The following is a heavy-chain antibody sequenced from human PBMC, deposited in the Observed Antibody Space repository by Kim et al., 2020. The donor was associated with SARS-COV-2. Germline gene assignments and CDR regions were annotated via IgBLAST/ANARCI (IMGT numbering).Heavy chain of an antibody. D-gene: IGHD3-22*01. CDR1: GGTFSSYA. CDR3: ARTRNYYDSSGYLSGELRYFQH. V-gene: IGHV1-69*13. J-gene: IGHJ1*01. CDR2: IIPIFGTA. Sequence: SVKVSCKASGGTFSSYAISWVRQAPGQGLEWMGGIIPIFGTANYAQKFQGRVTITADDSTSTAYMELSSLRSEDTAVYYCARTRNYYDSSGYLSGELRYFQHWVQG.